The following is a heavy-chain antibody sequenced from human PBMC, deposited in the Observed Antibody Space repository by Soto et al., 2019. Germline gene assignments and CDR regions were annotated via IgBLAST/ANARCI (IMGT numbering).Heavy chain of an antibody. V-gene: IGHV3-33*06. CDR3: AKNYYFDN. CDR1: GFTFSSYG. CDR2: IWYDGSNK. Sequence: CAASGFTFSSYGMHWVRQAPGKGLEWVAVIWYDGSNKYYADSVKGRFTISRDNSENTVILQMNSLRAEDTAVYFCAKNYYFDNWGQGVLVTVSS. J-gene: IGHJ4*02.